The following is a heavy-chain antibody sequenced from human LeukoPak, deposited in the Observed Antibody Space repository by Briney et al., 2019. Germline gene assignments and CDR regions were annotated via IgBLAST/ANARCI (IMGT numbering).Heavy chain of an antibody. J-gene: IGHJ4*02. Sequence: PGGSLRLSCAASGFPFSGDWMTWVRQAPGKGLQWVASIKGDGRGKYYVDSVKGRFTVSRDNAKKSLYLQMNSLRVEDTAVFYCARDQYDTWSRRGNFDSWGQGTLVIVSS. V-gene: IGHV3-7*03. CDR3: ARDQYDTWSRRGNFDS. D-gene: IGHD3-3*01. CDR1: GFPFSGDW. CDR2: IKGDGRGK.